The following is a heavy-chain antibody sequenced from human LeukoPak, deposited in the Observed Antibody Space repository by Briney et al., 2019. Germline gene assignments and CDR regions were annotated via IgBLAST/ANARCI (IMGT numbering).Heavy chain of an antibody. CDR3: TRDLPSTVTYYFDY. CDR1: GFTFGDYA. Sequence: GGSLRLSCIASGFTFGDYAMSWFRQAPGKGLEWVGFIRSKAYGGTTEYAASVKGRFTISRDDSKSIAYLQMNSLKTEDTAVYYCTRDLPSTVTYYFDYWGQGTLVTVSS. J-gene: IGHJ4*02. CDR2: IRSKAYGGTT. V-gene: IGHV3-49*03. D-gene: IGHD4-17*01.